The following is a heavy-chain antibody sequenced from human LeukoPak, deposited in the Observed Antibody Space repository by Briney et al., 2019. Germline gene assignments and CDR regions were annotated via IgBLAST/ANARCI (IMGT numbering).Heavy chain of an antibody. CDR3: ARGAYYYED. D-gene: IGHD3-22*01. J-gene: IGHJ4*02. Sequence: GSLRLSCAASGFTFSSHSMNWVRQAPGKGLEWVSYISSSSSTIYYADSVKGRFTISRDNAKNSLYLQMNSLRAEDTAVYYCARGAYYYEDWGQGTLVTVSS. CDR1: GFTFSSHS. CDR2: ISSSSSTI. V-gene: IGHV3-48*01.